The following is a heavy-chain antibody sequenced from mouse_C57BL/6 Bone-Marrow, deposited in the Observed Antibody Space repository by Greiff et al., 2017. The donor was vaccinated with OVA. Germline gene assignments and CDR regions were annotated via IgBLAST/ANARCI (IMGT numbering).Heavy chain of an antibody. V-gene: IGHV1-81*01. Sequence: QVQLQQSGAELARPGASVKLSCKASGYTFTSYGISWVKQRTGQGLEWIGEIYPRSGNTYYNEKFKGKATLTADKSSSTAYMELRSLTSEDSAVYVCARDYYGSRNFDYWGQGTTLTVSS. CDR3: ARDYYGSRNFDY. J-gene: IGHJ2*01. CDR2: IYPRSGNT. CDR1: GYTFTSYG. D-gene: IGHD1-1*01.